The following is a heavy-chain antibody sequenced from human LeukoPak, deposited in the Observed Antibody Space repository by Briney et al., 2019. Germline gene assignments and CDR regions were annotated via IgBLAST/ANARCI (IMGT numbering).Heavy chain of an antibody. V-gene: IGHV3-30-3*01. Sequence: GGSLRLSCAASGFTFSSYAMHWVRQAPGKGLEWVAVISYDGSNKYYADSVKGRFTISRDNSKNTLYLQMNSLRAEDTAVYYCAKGVDYWGQGTLVTVSS. CDR1: GFTFSSYA. CDR3: AKGVDY. CDR2: ISYDGSNK. J-gene: IGHJ4*02.